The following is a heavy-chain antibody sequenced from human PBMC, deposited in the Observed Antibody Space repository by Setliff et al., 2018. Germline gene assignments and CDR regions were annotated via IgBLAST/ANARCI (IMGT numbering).Heavy chain of an antibody. CDR1: GGSIGSGDFHWY. D-gene: IGHD1-1*01. J-gene: IGHJ3*02. Sequence: SETLSLTCIVSGGSIGSGDFHWYWGWVRQSPGEGLEWIGSISYRGNTFYNPSLKSRVTISVDTSKNQFSLKLSSVTAADTAVYYCARDSLTTLRRRSFDIWGQGTMVTVSS. CDR2: ISYRGNT. CDR3: ARDSLTTLRRRSFDI. V-gene: IGHV4-39*07.